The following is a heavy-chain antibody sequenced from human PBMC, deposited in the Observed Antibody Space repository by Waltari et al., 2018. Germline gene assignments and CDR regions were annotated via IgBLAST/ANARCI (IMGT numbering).Heavy chain of an antibody. CDR2: IIPSYGTA. CDR1: GGTFSSYA. CDR3: ASGSGSYQLDY. D-gene: IGHD1-26*01. V-gene: IGHV1-69*13. J-gene: IGHJ4*02. Sequence: QVQLVQSGAEVKKPGSSVKVSCKASGGTFSSYAISWVRQAPGQGLEWMGVIIPSYGTANYAQEFQGRVTITADESTSTAYMELSRLRSDDTAVYYCASGSGSYQLDYWGQGTLVTVSS.